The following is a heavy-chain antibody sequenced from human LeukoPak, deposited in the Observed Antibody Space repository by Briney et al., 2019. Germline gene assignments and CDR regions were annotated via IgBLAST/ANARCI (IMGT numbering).Heavy chain of an antibody. D-gene: IGHD2-2*01. Sequence: SETPSLTCTVSGGSISSSGYYWGWIRQPPGTGLEWIGSIYYSGKTYYNPSLKSRVTISVDTSKNQFSLRLTSVTAADTAVYYCARLTIPAATRWGQGALVTVSS. CDR3: ARLTIPAATR. CDR2: IYYSGKT. CDR1: GGSISSSGYY. V-gene: IGHV4-39*01. J-gene: IGHJ4*02.